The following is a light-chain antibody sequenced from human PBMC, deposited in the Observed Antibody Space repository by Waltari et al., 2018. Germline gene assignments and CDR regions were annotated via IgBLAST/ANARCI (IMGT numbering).Light chain of an antibody. CDR2: LGS. V-gene: IGKV2-28*01. Sequence: DIVMTQSPLSLPVTPGEPASISCRSSQSLLHSNGYNYLDWYLQKPGQSPQLLIYLGSNRASGVPDRFSGSGSGTDFTLRISRVEAEEVGVYYCMQALQNPWTFGQGTKVEIK. CDR3: MQALQNPWT. J-gene: IGKJ1*01. CDR1: QSLLHSNGYNY.